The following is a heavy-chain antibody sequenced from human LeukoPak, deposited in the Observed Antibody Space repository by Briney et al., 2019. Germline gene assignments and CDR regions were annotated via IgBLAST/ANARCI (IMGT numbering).Heavy chain of an antibody. CDR1: GVSICDFY. CDR2: VYVCGST. J-gene: IGHJ2*01. V-gene: IGHV4-4*07. D-gene: IGHD6-19*01. CDR3: ARGGSSGWYYWYFDL. Sequence: PSETLSLTCTVSGVSICDFYWRWLRQSAGKGLEWIGRVYVCGSTNYTPSLKGRVSMSIDTPKKQFSLKLNSVTAADTAVYYCARGGSSGWYYWYFDLWGRGTLVTVSS.